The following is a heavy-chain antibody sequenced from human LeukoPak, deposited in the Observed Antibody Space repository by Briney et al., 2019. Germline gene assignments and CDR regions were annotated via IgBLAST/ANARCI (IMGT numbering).Heavy chain of an antibody. CDR2: IYYSGST. CDR1: GGSFSGYY. V-gene: IGHV4-34*09. Sequence: KPSETLSLTCAVYGGSFSGYYWSWIRQPPGKGLEWIGYIYYSGSTYYNPSLKSRVTISVDTSKNQFSLKLSSVTAADTAVYYCARAGGGADYYDSRGLDYWGQGTLVTVSS. J-gene: IGHJ4*02. D-gene: IGHD3-22*01. CDR3: ARAGGGADYYDSRGLDY.